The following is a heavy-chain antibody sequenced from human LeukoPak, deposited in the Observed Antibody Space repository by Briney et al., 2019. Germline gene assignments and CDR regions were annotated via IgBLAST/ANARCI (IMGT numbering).Heavy chain of an antibody. CDR3: ARGRIAAGGYYYYMDV. D-gene: IGHD6-13*01. CDR1: GGTFSSYA. J-gene: IGHJ6*03. CDR2: IIPIFGTA. V-gene: IGHV1-69*01. Sequence: SVKVSCKASGGTFSSYAISWVRQPPGQGLEWMGGIIPIFGTANYAQKFQGRVTITADESTSTAYIELSSLRSEDTAVYYCARGRIAAGGYYYYMDVWGKGTTVTISS.